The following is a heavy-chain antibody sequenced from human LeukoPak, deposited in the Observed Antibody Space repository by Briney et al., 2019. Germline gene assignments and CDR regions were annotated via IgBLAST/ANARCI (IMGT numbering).Heavy chain of an antibody. CDR2: IRSKAFGGTP. J-gene: IGHJ4*02. CDR3: TRNTVTVHFDY. D-gene: IGHD4-17*01. Sequence: GGSLRLSCSASGFTFDDYAVSWFRQAPGKGLEWVGFIRSKAFGGTPEYAASVRGRFTISRDDSKSIAYLQMNSLKTEDTAVYYCTRNTVTVHFDYWSQGTLVTVFS. V-gene: IGHV3-49*03. CDR1: GFTFDDYA.